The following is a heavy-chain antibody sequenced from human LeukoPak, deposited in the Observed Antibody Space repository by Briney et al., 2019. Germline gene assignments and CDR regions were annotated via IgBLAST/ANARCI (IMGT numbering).Heavy chain of an antibody. Sequence: PGGSLRLSCAASGFTFSSYAMSWVRQAPGKGLEWVSATSGSGGSTYYADSVKGRFTISRDNSKNTLYLQMNSLRAEDTAVYYCAREDFWSGYPPSQPNDYWGQGTLVTVSS. CDR3: AREDFWSGYPPSQPNDY. CDR1: GFTFSSYA. D-gene: IGHD3-3*01. V-gene: IGHV3-23*01. J-gene: IGHJ4*02. CDR2: TSGSGGST.